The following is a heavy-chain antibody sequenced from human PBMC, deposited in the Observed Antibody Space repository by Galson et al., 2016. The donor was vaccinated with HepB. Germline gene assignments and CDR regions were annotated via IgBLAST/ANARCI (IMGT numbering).Heavy chain of an antibody. CDR3: AREGSYYHRICFPGRDSYYYMDV. CDR1: GCIFTSYG. CDR2: VSPYNGNT. V-gene: IGHV1-18*01. J-gene: IGHJ6*03. D-gene: IGHD3-10*01. Sequence: SVKVSCKASGCIFTSYGIGWVRQAPGQGLEWMGWVSPYNGNTNYAQKLQGRVTMTTDTSTSTAYMEMRSLKSDDTAVYYWAREGSYYHRICFPGRDSYYYMDVWGKRTTVTVSS.